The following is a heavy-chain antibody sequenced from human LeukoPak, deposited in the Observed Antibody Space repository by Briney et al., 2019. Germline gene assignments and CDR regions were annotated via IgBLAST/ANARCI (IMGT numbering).Heavy chain of an antibody. J-gene: IGHJ4*02. V-gene: IGHV1-18*01. Sequence: ASVKVSCKASGYTFTSYGISWVRQAPGQGLEWMGWISAYNGNTNYAQKLQGRVTMTTDTSTRTAYMELRSLRSDDTAVYYCARVYGSGSYYNNYRNDYWGQGTLVTVSS. CDR2: ISAYNGNT. CDR3: ARVYGSGSYYNNYRNDY. CDR1: GYTFTSYG. D-gene: IGHD3-10*01.